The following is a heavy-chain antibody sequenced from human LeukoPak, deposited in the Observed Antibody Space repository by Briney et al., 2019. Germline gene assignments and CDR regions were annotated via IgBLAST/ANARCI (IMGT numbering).Heavy chain of an antibody. CDR1: GGTFSSYA. CDR2: IIPIFGTA. J-gene: IGHJ6*04. V-gene: IGHV1-69*06. Sequence: SVKVSCKASGGTFSSYAISWVRQAPGQGLEWMGGIIPIFGTANYAQKFQGRVTITADKSTSTAYMELSSLRSEDTAVYYCARVPYSCSSTSCYGYYYYGMDVWGKGTTVTVSS. CDR3: ARVPYSCSSTSCYGYYYYGMDV. D-gene: IGHD2-2*01.